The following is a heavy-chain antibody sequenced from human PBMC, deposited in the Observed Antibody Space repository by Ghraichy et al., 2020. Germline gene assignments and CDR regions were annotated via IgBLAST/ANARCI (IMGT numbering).Heavy chain of an antibody. D-gene: IGHD1-26*01. J-gene: IGHJ4*02. V-gene: IGHV3-74*01. CDR3: ARDVGGRSSF. CDR1: GMTFSTYW. CDR2: TNEDGRIT. Sequence: GGSLRLSCGASGMTFSTYWMHWVRQVPGKGLVWVSRTNEDGRITNYADSVEGRFTISRDNAKNTLYLQMNSLRAEDTAVYYCARDVGGRSSFWGQGTLVTVS.